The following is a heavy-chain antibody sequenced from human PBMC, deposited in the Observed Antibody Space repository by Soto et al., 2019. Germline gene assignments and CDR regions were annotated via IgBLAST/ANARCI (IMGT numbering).Heavy chain of an antibody. CDR2: ISSSGSTI. V-gene: IGHV3-48*03. J-gene: IGHJ3*02. Sequence: PGGSLRLSCAASGFTFSSYEMNWVRQAPGKGLEWVSDISSSGSTIYYADSVKGRFTISRDNAKNSLYLQMNSLRAEDTAVYYCAREGGDCTNGVCYRVGAFDIWGQGTMVTVSS. CDR3: AREGGDCTNGVCYRVGAFDI. D-gene: IGHD2-8*01. CDR1: GFTFSSYE.